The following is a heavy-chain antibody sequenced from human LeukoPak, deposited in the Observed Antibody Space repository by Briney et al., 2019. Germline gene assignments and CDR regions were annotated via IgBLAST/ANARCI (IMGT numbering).Heavy chain of an antibody. Sequence: ASVKVSCKASGYTFTGYYMHWVRQAPGQGLEWMGWISAYNGNTNYAQKLQGRVTMTTDTSTSTAYMELRSLRSDDTAVYYCARDHYYSGSYYDRYFQHWGQGTLVTVSS. D-gene: IGHD1-26*01. V-gene: IGHV1-18*04. CDR1: GYTFTGYY. J-gene: IGHJ1*01. CDR2: ISAYNGNT. CDR3: ARDHYYSGSYYDRYFQH.